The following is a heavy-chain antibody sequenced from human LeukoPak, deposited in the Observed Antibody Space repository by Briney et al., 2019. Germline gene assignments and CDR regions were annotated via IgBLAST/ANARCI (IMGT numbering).Heavy chain of an antibody. CDR3: TSYSSSWYY. D-gene: IGHD6-13*01. V-gene: IGHV3-49*03. CDR2: IRSKAYGGTT. Sequence: GGSLRLSCTASGFTFGDYAMSWFRQPPGKGLEWVGFIRSKAYGGTTEYAASVKGRFTISRDDSKSIAYLQMNSLKTEDTAVYYCTSYSSSWYYWGQGTLVTVSS. CDR1: GFTFGDYA. J-gene: IGHJ4*02.